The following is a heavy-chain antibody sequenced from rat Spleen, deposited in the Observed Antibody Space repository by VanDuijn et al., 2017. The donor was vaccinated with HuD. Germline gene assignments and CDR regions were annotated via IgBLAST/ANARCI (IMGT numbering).Heavy chain of an antibody. J-gene: IGHJ3*01. D-gene: IGHD4-3*01. CDR1: GFTFSNFD. CDR2: ISPCGVT. V-gene: IGHV5-25*01. Sequence: EVQLVESGGGLVQPGRSLKVSCAASGFTFSNFDMAWVRQAPTKGLEWVASISPCGVTYYRDSVKGRFTVSRENAKSTLYLLMDSLRSEDTATNYCARQDTSGYSNWFAYWGQGTLVTVSS. CDR3: ARQDTSGYSNWFAY.